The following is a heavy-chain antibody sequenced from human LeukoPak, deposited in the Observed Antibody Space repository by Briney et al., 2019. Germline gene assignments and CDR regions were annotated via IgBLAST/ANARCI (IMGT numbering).Heavy chain of an antibody. D-gene: IGHD2-21*02. J-gene: IGHJ5*02. V-gene: IGHV3-11*04. CDR2: ISSSSSTM. CDR3: ARDKVVVVTAIPYH. CDR1: GFTFSDYY. Sequence: GGSLRLSCAASGFTFSDYYMSWIRQAPGKGLEWVSYISSSSSTMYYADSVKGRFTISRDNSKNTLYLQMNSLRAEDTAVYYCARDKVVVVTAIPYHWGQGTLVTVSS.